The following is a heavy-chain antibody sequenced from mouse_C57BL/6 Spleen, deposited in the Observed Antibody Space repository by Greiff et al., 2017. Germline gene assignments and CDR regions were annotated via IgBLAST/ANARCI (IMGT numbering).Heavy chain of an antibody. CDR3: ARALFSSFWYFDV. CDR1: GFTFSDYG. J-gene: IGHJ1*03. D-gene: IGHD6-5*01. CDR2: ISSGSSTI. V-gene: IGHV5-17*01. Sequence: EVKLMESGGGLVKPGGSLKLSCAASGFTFSDYGMHWVRQAPEKGLEWVAYISSGSSTIYYADTVKGRFTISRDNAKNTLFLQMTSLRSEDTAMYYCARALFSSFWYFDVWGTGTTVTVSS.